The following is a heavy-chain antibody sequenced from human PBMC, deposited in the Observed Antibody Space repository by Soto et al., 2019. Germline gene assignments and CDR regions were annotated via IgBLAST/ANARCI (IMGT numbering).Heavy chain of an antibody. Sequence: QVQLVQSGAEVKKPGSSVKVSCKASGGTFSSYAISWVRQAPGQGLEWMGGIIPIFGTANYAQKFQGRVTITADESTSTASMGWGSLKFEKTPLIYLAVIGGKRRGGGKGTMLPVPS. CDR3: AVIGGKRRG. J-gene: IGHJ3*01. CDR2: IIPIFGTA. V-gene: IGHV1-69*01. CDR1: GGTFSSYA. D-gene: IGHD3-16*01.